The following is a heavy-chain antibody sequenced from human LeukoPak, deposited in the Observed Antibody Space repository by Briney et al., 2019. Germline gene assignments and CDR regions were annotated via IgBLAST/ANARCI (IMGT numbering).Heavy chain of an antibody. CDR1: GDSVSSNSAA. Sequence: SQTLSLTCAISGDSVSSNSAAWNWIRQSPSRGLEWPGRTYYRSKWYNDYAVSVKSRITINPDTSKNQFSLQLNSVTPEDTAVYYCARQVIGGIAVAGDFDYWGQGTLVTVSS. D-gene: IGHD6-19*01. V-gene: IGHV6-1*01. CDR2: TYYRSKWYN. J-gene: IGHJ4*02. CDR3: ARQVIGGIAVAGDFDY.